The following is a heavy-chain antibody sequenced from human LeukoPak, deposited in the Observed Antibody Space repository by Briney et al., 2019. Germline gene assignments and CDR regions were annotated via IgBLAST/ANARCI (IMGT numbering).Heavy chain of an antibody. D-gene: IGHD3-16*02. Sequence: ASVKVSCKASGYTFTGYYMHWVRQAPGQGLEWMGWINPNSGGTNYAQKFQGRVTMTGDTSISTAYMELSRLRSDDTAVYYCARTTMITFGGVIVMDYWGQGTLVTVSS. CDR3: ARTTMITFGGVIVMDY. V-gene: IGHV1-2*02. J-gene: IGHJ4*02. CDR2: INPNSGGT. CDR1: GYTFTGYY.